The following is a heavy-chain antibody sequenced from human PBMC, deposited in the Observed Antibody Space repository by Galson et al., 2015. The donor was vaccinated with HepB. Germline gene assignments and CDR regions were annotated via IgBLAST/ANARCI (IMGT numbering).Heavy chain of an antibody. V-gene: IGHV3-23*01. CDR1: GFTFSSYA. CDR2: ISGSGGST. J-gene: IGHJ6*02. D-gene: IGHD1-26*01. CDR3: AISVGAPGYYGMDV. Sequence: SLRLSCAASGFTFSSYAMSWVRQAPGKGLEWVSAISGSGGSTYYADSVKGRFTISRDNSKNTLYLQMNSLRAEDTAVYYCAISVGAPGYYGMDVWGQGTTVTVSS.